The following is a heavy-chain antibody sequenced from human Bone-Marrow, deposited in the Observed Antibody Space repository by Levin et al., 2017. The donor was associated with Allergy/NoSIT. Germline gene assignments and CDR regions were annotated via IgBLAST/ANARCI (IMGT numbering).Heavy chain of an antibody. V-gene: IGHV1-18*01. D-gene: IGHD6-13*01. CDR2: ISVYNGDT. CDR1: GYTLTSFG. J-gene: IGHJ4*02. Sequence: ASVKVSCKASGYTLTSFGLSWIRQAPGQGLEWMGWISVYNGDTNFAQKFQGRVTMTTDTSTRKAYMELRSLRSDDTAVYYCARDNPYSSSSVDYWGQGTLVTVSS. CDR3: ARDNPYSSSSVDY.